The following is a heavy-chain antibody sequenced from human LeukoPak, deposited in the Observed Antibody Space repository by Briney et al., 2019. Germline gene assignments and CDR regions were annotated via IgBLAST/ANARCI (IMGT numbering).Heavy chain of an antibody. D-gene: IGHD2-2*01. CDR2: IYYGGST. J-gene: IGHJ4*02. V-gene: IGHV4-39*01. Sequence: GSLRLSCAASGFTFSSYAMHWVRQPPGKGLEWIGNIYYGGSTFYNPSLKSRVTISLDTSKNQFSLKLRSVTAADTAVYFCARQCSSTSCYSYWGQGTLVTVSS. CDR3: ARQCSSTSCYSY. CDR1: GFTFSSYAMH.